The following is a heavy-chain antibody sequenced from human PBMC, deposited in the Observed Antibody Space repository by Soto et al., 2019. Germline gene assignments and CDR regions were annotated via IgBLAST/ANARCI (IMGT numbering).Heavy chain of an antibody. D-gene: IGHD3-3*01. CDR3: ARDSNYDFWSGTHYGMDV. J-gene: IGHJ6*02. CDR2: ISSSGSTI. V-gene: IGHV3-48*03. CDR1: GFTFSSYE. Sequence: LRLSCAASGFTFSSYEMNWVRQAPGKGLEWVSYISSSGSTIYYADTVKGRFTISRDHAENSLCLQMNNLRAEDTAVYYCARDSNYDFWSGTHYGMDVWGQGTTVTVSS.